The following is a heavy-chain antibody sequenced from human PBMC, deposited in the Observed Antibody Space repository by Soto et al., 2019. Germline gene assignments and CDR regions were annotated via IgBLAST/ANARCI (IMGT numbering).Heavy chain of an antibody. CDR1: GFTFSSYA. Sequence: GGSLRLSCAASGFTFSSYAMHWVRQAPGKGLEWVAVISYDGSNKYYADSVKGRFTISRDNSKNTLYLQMNSLRAEDTAVYYCASPAVPAAIYYFDYWGQGTLVTVSS. CDR2: ISYDGSNK. CDR3: ASPAVPAAIYYFDY. D-gene: IGHD2-2*01. J-gene: IGHJ4*02. V-gene: IGHV3-30-3*01.